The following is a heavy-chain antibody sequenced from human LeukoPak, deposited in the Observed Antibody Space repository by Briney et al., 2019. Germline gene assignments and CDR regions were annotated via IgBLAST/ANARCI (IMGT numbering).Heavy chain of an antibody. V-gene: IGHV3-7*01. CDR3: ARNSFDILRYFDPDAFDI. D-gene: IGHD3-9*01. Sequence: WIRQSPGKGLEWVANINQGGSEKYYVNSVKGRFTISRDNAKNSLYLQMNSLRAEDTAVYYCARNSFDILRYFDPDAFDIWGQGTMVTVSS. CDR2: INQGGSEK. J-gene: IGHJ3*02.